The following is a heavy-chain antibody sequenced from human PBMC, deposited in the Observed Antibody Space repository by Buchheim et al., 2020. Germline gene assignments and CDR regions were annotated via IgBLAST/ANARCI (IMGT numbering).Heavy chain of an antibody. Sequence: EVQLVESGGGLVQPGGSLRLSCAASGFTFSSYWMSWVRQAPGKGLEWVANIKQDGREKYYVDSVKGRFTISRDNAKNSLYLQMNSLRAEDTAVYYCAREGPYYYDSSGYPSYYFDYWGQGTL. V-gene: IGHV3-7*01. CDR2: IKQDGREK. J-gene: IGHJ4*02. CDR3: AREGPYYYDSSGYPSYYFDY. D-gene: IGHD3-22*01. CDR1: GFTFSSYW.